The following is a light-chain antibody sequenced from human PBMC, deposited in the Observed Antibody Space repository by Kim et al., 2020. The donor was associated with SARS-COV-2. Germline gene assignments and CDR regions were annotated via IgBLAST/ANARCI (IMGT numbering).Light chain of an antibody. CDR3: QQRSNWVT. Sequence: YLAQGERATRSCRASQSVSSFLAGYQQKPGQAPRLLIYDASNRATGVPARFSGSGSGTDFTLTISSLEPEDFAVYYCQQRSNWVTFGGGTKVEIK. CDR2: DAS. V-gene: IGKV3-11*01. J-gene: IGKJ4*01. CDR1: QSVSSF.